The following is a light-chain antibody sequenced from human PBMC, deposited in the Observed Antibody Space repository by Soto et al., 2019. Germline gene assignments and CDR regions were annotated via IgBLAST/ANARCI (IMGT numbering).Light chain of an antibody. V-gene: IGKV1-5*03. CDR1: QTISSW. Sequence: DNEMTQSPSTLSGSVGDRVTRTSRASQTISSWLAWYQQKPGKAPKLLIYNASTLESGVPSRMRGSGLGTRSRHTSRTVQPDELATYHCQQHKSYSLTFGQGTKVDI. J-gene: IGKJ1*01. CDR2: NAS. CDR3: QQHKSYSLT.